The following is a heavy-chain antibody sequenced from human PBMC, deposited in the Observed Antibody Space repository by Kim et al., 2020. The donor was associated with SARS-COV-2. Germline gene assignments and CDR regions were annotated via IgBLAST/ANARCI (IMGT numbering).Heavy chain of an antibody. CDR3: ARDQVAYYGMDV. Sequence: SETLSLTCTVSGGSISSYCWSWIRQPPGKGLGWIGYIYYSGSTNYNPSLKSRVTISVDTSKNQFSLKLSSVTAADTAVSYCARDQVAYYGMDVWGQGTTVTVSS. CDR2: IYYSGST. V-gene: IGHV4-59*01. CDR1: GGSISSYC. J-gene: IGHJ6*02.